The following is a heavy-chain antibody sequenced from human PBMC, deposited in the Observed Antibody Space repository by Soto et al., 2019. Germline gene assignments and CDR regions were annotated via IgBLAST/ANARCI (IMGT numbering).Heavy chain of an antibody. CDR3: AREQQASRVWFDP. CDR1: GGTFSSYA. CDR2: IIPIFGTA. V-gene: IGHV1-69*13. J-gene: IGHJ5*02. Sequence: SVKVSCKASGGTFSSYAISWVRQAPGQGLEWMGGIIPIFGTANYAQKFQGRVTITADESTSTAYMELSSLRSEDTAVYYCAREQQASRVWFDPWGQGTLVTVSS.